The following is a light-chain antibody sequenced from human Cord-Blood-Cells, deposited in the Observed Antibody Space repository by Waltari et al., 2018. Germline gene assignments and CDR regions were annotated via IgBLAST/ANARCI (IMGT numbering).Light chain of an antibody. Sequence: QSALTQPASVSGSPGQSITISCTGTSSDVGGYNYVSWYQQHPGKAPKLMIYDVSKRPSGVCKRCSGSKSGNTASLTISGLQAEDEADYYCSSYTSSSTVVFGGGTKLTVL. CDR1: SSDVGGYNY. J-gene: IGLJ2*01. CDR2: DVS. CDR3: SSYTSSSTVV. V-gene: IGLV2-14*01.